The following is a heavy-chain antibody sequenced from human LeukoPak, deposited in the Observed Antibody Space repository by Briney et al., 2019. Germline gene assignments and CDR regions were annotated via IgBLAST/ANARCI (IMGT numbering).Heavy chain of an antibody. Sequence: ASVKVSCKASGYTHSNYGISWVRQAPGQGLEWMGWISGNDGNTNYAQKFQGRVTMTTDKSTSTASMELGSLRSDDTAVYYCARDHSSGWRHFDYWGQGTLVTVSS. CDR2: ISGNDGNT. CDR1: GYTHSNYG. CDR3: ARDHSSGWRHFDY. V-gene: IGHV1-18*01. J-gene: IGHJ4*02. D-gene: IGHD6-19*01.